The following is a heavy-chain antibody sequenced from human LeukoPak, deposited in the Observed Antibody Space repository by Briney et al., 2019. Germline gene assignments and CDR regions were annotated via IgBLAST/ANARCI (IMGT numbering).Heavy chain of an antibody. D-gene: IGHD4-17*01. J-gene: IGHJ4*02. CDR3: ARTVYGDYEYYFDY. CDR1: GFTFSSYA. V-gene: IGHV3-30-3*01. CDR2: ISYDGSNK. Sequence: GRSLRLSCAASGFTFSSYAMHWVRQAPGKGLEWVAVISYDGSNKYYADSVKGRFTISRDNSKSTLYLQMNSLRAEDTAVYYCARTVYGDYEYYFDYWGQGTLVTVSS.